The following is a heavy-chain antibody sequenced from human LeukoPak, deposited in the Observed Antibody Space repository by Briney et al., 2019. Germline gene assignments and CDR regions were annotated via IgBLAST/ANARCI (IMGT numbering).Heavy chain of an antibody. Sequence: GSLRLSCAASGFTFSSYAMSWVRQAPGKGLEWVSAISGSGGSTYYADSVKGRVTISRDNSKNTLYLQMNSLRAEDTAVYYCAKDLRFGELSWFDPWGQGTLVTVSS. CDR1: GFTFSSYA. CDR2: ISGSGGST. J-gene: IGHJ5*02. D-gene: IGHD3-10*01. V-gene: IGHV3-23*01. CDR3: AKDLRFGELSWFDP.